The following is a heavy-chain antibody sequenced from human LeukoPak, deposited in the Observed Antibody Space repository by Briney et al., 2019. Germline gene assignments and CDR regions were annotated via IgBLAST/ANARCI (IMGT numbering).Heavy chain of an antibody. CDR1: GYTFTGYY. CDR2: INPNSGGT. D-gene: IGHD2-8*01. Sequence: ASVKVSCKASGYTFTGYYMHWARQAPGQGLEWMGWINPNSGGTNYAQKFQGRVTMTRNTSISTAYMELRSLRSEDTAVYYCARGTRPVYCTNAVCYTPYYFDYWGQGTLVTVSS. CDR3: ARGTRPVYCTNAVCYTPYYFDY. V-gene: IGHV1-2*02. J-gene: IGHJ4*02.